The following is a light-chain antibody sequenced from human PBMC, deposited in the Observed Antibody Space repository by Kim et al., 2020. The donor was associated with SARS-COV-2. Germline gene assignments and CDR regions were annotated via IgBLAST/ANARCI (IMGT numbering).Light chain of an antibody. CDR3: QHYNDWPET. CDR2: GGY. J-gene: IGKJ2*01. CDR1: RGVSNV. V-gene: IGKV3-15*01. Sequence: VAAGESDGLSCKGSRGVSNVVAWYQMTPGQAPRGMIFGGYMRASGIPARFSGRGSGTDFTFSISSLESEDSAFYYCQHYNDWPETFGQGTKLEI.